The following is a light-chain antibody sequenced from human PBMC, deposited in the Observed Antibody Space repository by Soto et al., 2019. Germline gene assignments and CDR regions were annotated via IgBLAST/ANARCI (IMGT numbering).Light chain of an antibody. V-gene: IGKV1-5*03. CDR1: QTISSW. CDR2: KAS. J-gene: IGKJ1*01. CDR3: QHYNSYSEA. Sequence: DIQMTQSPSTLSGSVGDRVTITCRASQTISSWLAWYQQKPGKAPKLLIYKASTLKSGVPSRFSGSGSGTEFTLTICSLQTDDFATYYCQHYNSYSEAFGQGTKVELK.